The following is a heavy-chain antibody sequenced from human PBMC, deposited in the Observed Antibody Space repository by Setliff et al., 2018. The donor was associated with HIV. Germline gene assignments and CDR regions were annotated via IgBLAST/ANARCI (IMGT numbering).Heavy chain of an antibody. CDR1: GGFISSYY. CDR3: ARGAIAAAGDFDY. CDR2: IYTSGST. D-gene: IGHD6-13*01. Sequence: PSETLSLTCTVSGGFISSYYWNWIRQPAGKGLEWIGRIYTSGSTNYNPSLKGRVTMSVDTSKNQFSLRLSSVTAADTAVYYCARGAIAAAGDFDYWGQGTLVTVSS. V-gene: IGHV4-4*07. J-gene: IGHJ4*02.